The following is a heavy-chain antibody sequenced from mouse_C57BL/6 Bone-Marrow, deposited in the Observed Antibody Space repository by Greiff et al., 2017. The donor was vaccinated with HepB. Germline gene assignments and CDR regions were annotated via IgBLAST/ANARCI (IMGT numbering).Heavy chain of an antibody. V-gene: IGHV1-59*01. CDR2: IDPSDSYT. D-gene: IGHD2-3*01. Sequence: VQLQQPGAELVRPGTSVKLSCKASGYTFTSYWMHWVKQRPGQGLEWIGVIDPSDSYTNYNQKLKGKATLTVDTSSSTAYMQLSSLTSEDSAVYYCARGLLGAYWGQGTLVTVSA. CDR1: GYTFTSYW. CDR3: ARGLLGAY. J-gene: IGHJ3*01.